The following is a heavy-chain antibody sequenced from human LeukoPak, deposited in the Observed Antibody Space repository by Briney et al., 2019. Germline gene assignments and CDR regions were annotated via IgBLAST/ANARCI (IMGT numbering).Heavy chain of an antibody. J-gene: IGHJ6*03. CDR3: ARDQESQVHCSSTSCYEMDYYYYYMDV. V-gene: IGHV3-21*01. CDR1: VFTFSSYS. CDR2: ISSSSSYI. D-gene: IGHD2-2*01. Sequence: GGSLRLSCAASVFTFSSYSMNWVRRAPGKGREGVSSISSSSSYIYYADSVKGRFTISRDNAKNSLYLQMNSLRAEDTAVYYCARDQESQVHCSSTSCYEMDYYYYYMDVWGKGTTVTVSS.